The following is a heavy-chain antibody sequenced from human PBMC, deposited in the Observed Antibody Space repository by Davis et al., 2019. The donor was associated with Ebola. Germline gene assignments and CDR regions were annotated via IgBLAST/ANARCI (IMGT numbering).Heavy chain of an antibody. CDR3: ARGGVSGGFDI. Sequence: SETLSLTCAVYGGSFSGYYWSWIRQPPGKGLEWIGEINHSGNTNYNPSLKSRVTISIDTSKNQFSLNLNSVTAADTAVYYCARGGVSGGFDIWGQGTMVTVSP. J-gene: IGHJ3*02. CDR2: INHSGNT. CDR1: GGSFSGYY. D-gene: IGHD5/OR15-5a*01. V-gene: IGHV4-34*01.